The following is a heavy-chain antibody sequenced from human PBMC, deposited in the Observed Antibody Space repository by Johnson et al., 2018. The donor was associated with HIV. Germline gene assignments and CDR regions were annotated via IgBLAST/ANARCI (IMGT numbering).Heavy chain of an antibody. CDR2: IYSGGST. CDR3: ARDSGLLLWSQGGFSAFDI. D-gene: IGHD3-10*01. CDR1: GFTVSSNY. Sequence: VQLVESGGGVVWPGGSLRLSCAASGFTVSSNYMSWVRQAPGKGLEWVSVIYSGGSTYYADSVKGRFTISRDNSKNTLYLQMNSLRAEETAVYYGARDSGLLLWSQGGFSAFDIWGQGTMVTVSS. J-gene: IGHJ3*02. V-gene: IGHV3-66*02.